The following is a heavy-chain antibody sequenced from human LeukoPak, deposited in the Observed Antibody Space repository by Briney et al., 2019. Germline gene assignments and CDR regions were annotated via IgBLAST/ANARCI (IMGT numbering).Heavy chain of an antibody. Sequence: PGGSLRLSCAASGFTFDDYGMSWVRQAPGKGLEWVSGINWNGGSTGYADSVKGRFTISRDNAKNSLYLQMNSLRAEDTALYYCVRAGYSNYYGSGSYIDYWGQGTLVTVS. CDR2: INWNGGST. J-gene: IGHJ4*02. CDR1: GFTFDDYG. V-gene: IGHV3-20*04. CDR3: VRAGYSNYYGSGSYIDY. D-gene: IGHD3-10*01.